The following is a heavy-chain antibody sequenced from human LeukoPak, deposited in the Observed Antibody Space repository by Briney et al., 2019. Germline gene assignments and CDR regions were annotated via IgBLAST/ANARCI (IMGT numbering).Heavy chain of an antibody. CDR2: IKQDGSDR. CDR1: GFKFKSYW. CDR3: ARGHYGMDV. V-gene: IGHV3-7*05. Sequence: GGSLRLSCAVSGFKFKSYWMSWVRQAPGRGLEWVATIKQDGSDRYYVDSVKGRFTISRDNTKNSMDVQMNSLRAEDTAVYYCARGHYGMDVWGQGTTVTVSS. J-gene: IGHJ6*02.